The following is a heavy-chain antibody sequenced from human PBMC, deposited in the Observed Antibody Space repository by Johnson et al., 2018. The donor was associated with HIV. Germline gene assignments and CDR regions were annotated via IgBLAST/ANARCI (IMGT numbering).Heavy chain of an antibody. D-gene: IGHD6-6*01. CDR2: IRYDGSNK. V-gene: IGHV3-30*02. Sequence: QVHLVESGGGVVQPGGSLRLSCAASGFTFSGYGMHWVRQAPGKGLEWVAFIRYDGSNKYYADSVKGRFTISRDNSKNTLYLQMNSLRPEDTAVYYCARDLVATSSSLAFDIWGQGTMVTVSS. J-gene: IGHJ3*02. CDR3: ARDLVATSSSLAFDI. CDR1: GFTFSGYG.